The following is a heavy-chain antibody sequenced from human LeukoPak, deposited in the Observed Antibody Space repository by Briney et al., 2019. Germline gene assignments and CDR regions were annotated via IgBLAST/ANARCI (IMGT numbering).Heavy chain of an antibody. V-gene: IGHV4-59*08. Sequence: SETLSLTCTVSGGSITRSHWSWLRQPPGKGLQWIGYFYYSGATNYNPSLKSRVTISVDTSKTQLSLKMTSMTAADTAVYYCARSNARDGYNFGYWGQGTLVTVSS. CDR3: ARSNARDGYNFGY. CDR1: GGSITRSH. D-gene: IGHD5-24*01. J-gene: IGHJ4*02. CDR2: FYYSGAT.